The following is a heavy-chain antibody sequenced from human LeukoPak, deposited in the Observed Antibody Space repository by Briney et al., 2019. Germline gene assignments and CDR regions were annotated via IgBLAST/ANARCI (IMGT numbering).Heavy chain of an antibody. D-gene: IGHD2-15*01. V-gene: IGHV1-69*05. J-gene: IGHJ6*03. CDR1: GGTISSYA. CDR2: IIPIFGTA. CDR3: ARGAWCSGGSCYSELNYYYYMDV. Sequence: SVKVSCKASGGTISSYAISWVRQPPGQGLEWMGGIIPIFGTANYAQKFQGRVTITTDESTSTAYMELSSLRSEDTAVYYCARGAWCSGGSCYSELNYYYYMDVWGKGTTVTVSS.